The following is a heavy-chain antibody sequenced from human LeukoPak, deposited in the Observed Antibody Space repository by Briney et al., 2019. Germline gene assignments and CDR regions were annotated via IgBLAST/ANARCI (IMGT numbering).Heavy chain of an antibody. J-gene: IGHJ4*02. V-gene: IGHV3-21*01. CDR1: GFTFSSYS. CDR2: ISSSSSYI. Sequence: GGSLRLSCAASGFTFSSYSMNWVRQAPGKGLEWVSSISSSSSYIYYAGSVKGRFTISRDNAKNSLYLQMNSLRAEDTAVYYCARDQTYCSGGSCYGRDYWGQGALVTVSS. D-gene: IGHD2-15*01. CDR3: ARDQTYCSGGSCYGRDY.